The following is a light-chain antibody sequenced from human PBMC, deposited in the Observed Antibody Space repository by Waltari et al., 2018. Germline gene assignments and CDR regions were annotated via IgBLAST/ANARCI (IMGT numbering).Light chain of an antibody. J-gene: IGKJ5*01. CDR2: DVS. Sequence: DIQLNQSPSSLSASIGDGVTITCRASHDVSKRLNWYQQKLGEAPKLLIYDVSHLERGVPSRFRGRGSGTDFTLTISSLEPEDVATYYCQQYESLIAFGQGTRL. V-gene: IGKV1-33*01. CDR3: QQYESLIA. CDR1: HDVSKR.